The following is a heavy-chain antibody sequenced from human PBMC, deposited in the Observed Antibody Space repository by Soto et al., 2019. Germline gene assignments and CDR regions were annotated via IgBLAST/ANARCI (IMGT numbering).Heavy chain of an antibody. CDR2: ISSSSSYT. Sequence: GGSLRLSCAASGFTFSDYYMSWIRQAPGKGLEWVSYISSSSSYTNYADSVKGRFTISRDNAKNSLYLQMNSLRAEDTAVYYCARVRIHCTNGVCYTGWDYFDYWGQGTLVTVSS. D-gene: IGHD2-8*01. V-gene: IGHV3-11*06. J-gene: IGHJ4*02. CDR3: ARVRIHCTNGVCYTGWDYFDY. CDR1: GFTFSDYY.